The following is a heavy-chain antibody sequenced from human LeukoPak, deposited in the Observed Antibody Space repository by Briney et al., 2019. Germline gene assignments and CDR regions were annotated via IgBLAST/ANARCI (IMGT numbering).Heavy chain of an antibody. J-gene: IGHJ2*01. CDR1: GFTFSNYA. V-gene: IGHV3-23*01. CDR2: VSGSGRNT. CDR3: AKDRTVGASYWYFDL. D-gene: IGHD1-26*01. Sequence: GGSLRLSCAGSGFTFSNYAMTWVRQAPGKGLEWVSSVSGSGRNTFYPDSVEGRFTISRDSSKNTLLLQMNTLRAEDTAIYYCAKDRTVGASYWYFDLWGRGTLVTVSS.